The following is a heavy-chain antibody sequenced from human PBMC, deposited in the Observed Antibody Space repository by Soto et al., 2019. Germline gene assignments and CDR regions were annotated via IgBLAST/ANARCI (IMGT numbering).Heavy chain of an antibody. Sequence: EVQLVESGGGLVQPGESLRLSCAPSAFDFVGSWMSWVRQAPGKGLEWVANIMPDGNKKYYVDSVKGRFTISRDNTKKSLVLQVNSLRAEDTARDYCARGGRWLDFHSWGQGTLVTVSS. CDR1: AFDFVGSW. J-gene: IGHJ4*02. D-gene: IGHD6-19*01. CDR2: IMPDGNKK. V-gene: IGHV3-7*01. CDR3: ARGGRWLDFHS.